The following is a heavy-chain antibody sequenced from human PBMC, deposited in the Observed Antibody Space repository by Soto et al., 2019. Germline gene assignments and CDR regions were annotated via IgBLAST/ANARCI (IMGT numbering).Heavy chain of an antibody. J-gene: IGHJ4*02. D-gene: IGHD3-22*01. Sequence: GXLRLSCASSGFTVSSYSMNWVLQSPGKGLEWVSSISSTSDYIYYTDSVKGRFTISRDNAKNSLYLQMNSLRAEDSAVYYCARVYYYDSSGFLIWGQGTLVTVPS. V-gene: IGHV3-21*01. CDR3: ARVYYYDSSGFLI. CDR2: ISSTSDYI. CDR1: GFTVSSYS.